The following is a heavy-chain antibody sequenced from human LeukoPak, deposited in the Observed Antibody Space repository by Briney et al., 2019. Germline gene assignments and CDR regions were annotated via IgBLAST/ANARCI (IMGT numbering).Heavy chain of an antibody. J-gene: IGHJ4*02. V-gene: IGHV1-8*01. CDR3: ARDRIAVAGNEGFDY. CDR1: GYTFTSYD. CDR2: MNPNSGNT. D-gene: IGHD6-19*01. Sequence: ASVKVSCKASGYTFTSYDIHWVRQATGQGLAWMGWMNPNSGNTGYAQKFQGRVTMTRNTSISTAYMELSSLRSEDTAVYYCARDRIAVAGNEGFDYWGQGTLVTVSS.